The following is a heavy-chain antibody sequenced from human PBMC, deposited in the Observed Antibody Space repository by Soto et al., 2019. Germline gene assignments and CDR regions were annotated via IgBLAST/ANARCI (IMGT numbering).Heavy chain of an antibody. V-gene: IGHV1-2*02. CDR2: INPNSGGT. J-gene: IGHJ3*02. CDR3: ARVLIGATTDEAFDI. Sequence: QVQLVQSGAEVKKPGASVKVSCKASGYTFTAYYMHWVRQAPGQGLEWMGWINPNSGGTIYAQHFQGRVTMSRDTSISTAYMEVSRLTSDDTAVYYGARVLIGATTDEAFDIWGQGTMVTVSS. D-gene: IGHD3-10*01. CDR1: GYTFTAYY.